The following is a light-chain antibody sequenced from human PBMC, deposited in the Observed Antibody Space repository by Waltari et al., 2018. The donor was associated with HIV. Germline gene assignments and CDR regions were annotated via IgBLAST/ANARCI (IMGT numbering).Light chain of an antibody. V-gene: IGKV3-20*01. CDR2: GTS. J-gene: IGKJ2*01. CDR1: QTVTSNY. CDR3: HQYGTSPQT. Sequence: EIVLTQSPRTLSLSPGERATLSCRASQTVTSNYLAWYQVKPGQAPRLLSYGTSIRATGVPDRFSGSGSGTDFTLTIGRLEPEDFAVYYCHQYGTSPQTFGQGSKVEIK.